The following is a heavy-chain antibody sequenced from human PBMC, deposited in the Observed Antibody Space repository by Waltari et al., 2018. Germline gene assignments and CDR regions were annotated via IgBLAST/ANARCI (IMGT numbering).Heavy chain of an antibody. J-gene: IGHJ4*02. D-gene: IGHD6-6*01. CDR1: GYTLTELS. V-gene: IGHV1-24*01. Sequence: QVQLVQSGAEVKKPGASVKVSCKVSGYTLTELSMHWVRQAPGNGLEWMGVFDPEDGETTDAQKCKGRVTMTEDTSTDTSYMELSSLRSEDTAVYYCATAGVRIAARRGGYYFDYWGQGTLVTVSS. CDR3: ATAGVRIAARRGGYYFDY. CDR2: FDPEDGET.